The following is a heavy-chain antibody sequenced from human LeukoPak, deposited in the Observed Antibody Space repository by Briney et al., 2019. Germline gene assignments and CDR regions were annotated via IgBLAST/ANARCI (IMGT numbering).Heavy chain of an antibody. CDR1: GFTFSSYW. Sequence: QPGGSLRLSCAASGFTFSSYWMSWVRQAPGKGLEWVANIKQDGSEKYYVDSVKGRFTISRDNAKNSLYLQMNSLRAEDTAVYYCARGPPNWNYVQNYYYYGMDVWGQGTTVTVSS. CDR2: IKQDGSEK. V-gene: IGHV3-7*01. D-gene: IGHD1-7*01. CDR3: ARGPPNWNYVQNYYYYGMDV. J-gene: IGHJ6*02.